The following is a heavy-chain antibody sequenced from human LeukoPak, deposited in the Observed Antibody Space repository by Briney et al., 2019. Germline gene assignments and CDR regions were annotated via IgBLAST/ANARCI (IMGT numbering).Heavy chain of an antibody. Sequence: QPGGSLRLSCAASGFTFSSYSMNWVRQAPGKGLEWVSGISWNSGSIGYADSVKGRFTISRDSAENSLYLQMNSLRVEDMALYYCVKERWDHHYYDYWGQGTLVTVSS. V-gene: IGHV3-9*03. CDR3: VKERWDHHYYDY. CDR1: GFTFSSYS. D-gene: IGHD1-26*01. J-gene: IGHJ4*02. CDR2: ISWNSGSI.